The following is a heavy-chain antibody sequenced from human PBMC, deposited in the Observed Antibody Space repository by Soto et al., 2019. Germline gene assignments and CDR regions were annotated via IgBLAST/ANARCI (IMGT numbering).Heavy chain of an antibody. V-gene: IGHV3-7*03. CDR2: INQNGSKK. Sequence: GGSLRLSCAASGFTFSGYWMSWVRQAPGKGLEWVANINQNGSKKYYVDSVKGRFTISRDNAKNSLYLQMNSLRAEDTAVYYWARPKWSYYWGQGTLVTVSS. J-gene: IGHJ4*02. CDR3: ARPKWSYY. CDR1: GFTFSGYW. D-gene: IGHD3-10*01.